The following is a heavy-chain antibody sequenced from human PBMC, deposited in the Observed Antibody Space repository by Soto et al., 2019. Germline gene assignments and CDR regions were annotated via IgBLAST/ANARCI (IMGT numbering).Heavy chain of an antibody. CDR1: GFTFSSYA. CDR3: ARELDGQWLAPPPYYYYYGMDV. J-gene: IGHJ6*02. CDR2: ISYDGSNK. V-gene: IGHV3-30-3*01. D-gene: IGHD6-19*01. Sequence: QVQLGESGGGVVQPGRSLRLSCAASGFTFSSYAIHWVRQAPGKGLEGVAVISYDGSNKYYADSVKGRFTISRDKSKNTLYLQMNSLRAEDTAVYYCARELDGQWLAPPPYYYYYGMDVWGQGTTVTVSS.